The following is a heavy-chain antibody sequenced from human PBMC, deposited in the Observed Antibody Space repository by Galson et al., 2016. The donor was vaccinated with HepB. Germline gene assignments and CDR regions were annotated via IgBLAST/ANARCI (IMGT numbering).Heavy chain of an antibody. Sequence: SLRLSCAASGFSFGSSWMSWVRQAPGKGLEWVANMNGDGSHKDYVDSVKGRFFISRDNAKNSLSLQMNSLRDEDAAVYFCAKGVHFWGRGTLVTVSS. CDR1: GFSFGSSW. CDR3: AKGVHF. D-gene: IGHD3-10*01. J-gene: IGHJ2*01. V-gene: IGHV3-7*01. CDR2: MNGDGSHK.